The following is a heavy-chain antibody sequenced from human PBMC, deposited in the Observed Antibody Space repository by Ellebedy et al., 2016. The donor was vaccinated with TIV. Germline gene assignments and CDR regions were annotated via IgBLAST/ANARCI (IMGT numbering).Heavy chain of an antibody. CDR2: IKQDGSEK. J-gene: IGHJ4*02. Sequence: LGGSLRLSCAASGFTFSIYWMSWVRQAPGKGLECVANIKQDGSEKSYVDSVKGRFTIPRDNAKNSLHLQMNGLRAEDTAVYYCARHTDYALDYWGQGALVTVSS. CDR3: ARHTDYALDY. V-gene: IGHV3-7*01. CDR1: GFTFSIYW. D-gene: IGHD4-17*01.